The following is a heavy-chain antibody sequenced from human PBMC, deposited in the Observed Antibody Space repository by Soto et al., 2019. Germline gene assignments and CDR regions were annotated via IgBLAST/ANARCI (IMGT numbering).Heavy chain of an antibody. CDR2: ISGSGTNI. Sequence: GGSLRLSCAASGFTFSNYVMNWVRQAPGKGLEWVAIISGSGTNIGYADSVKGRFTISRDNSKNTLYLQMNSLRADDTALYYCAKRRSETSMTTVNYRWFDPWGQGTLVTVSS. CDR3: AKRRSETSMTTVNYRWFDP. D-gene: IGHD4-17*01. CDR1: GFTFSNYV. J-gene: IGHJ5*02. V-gene: IGHV3-23*01.